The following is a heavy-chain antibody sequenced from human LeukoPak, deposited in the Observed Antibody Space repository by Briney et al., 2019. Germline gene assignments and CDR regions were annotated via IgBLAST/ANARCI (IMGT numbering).Heavy chain of an antibody. CDR3: ARQGYDSSGYYPAEYFQH. V-gene: IGHV4-39*01. D-gene: IGHD3-22*01. Sequence: SETLSLTCTVSDGSISNDSYYWGWIRQPPGKGLEWIGSVYYSGSTYYNPSLKSRITISVDTSKKQFSLKLTSVTAADTAVYYCARQGYDSSGYYPAEYFQHWGRGTLVTVSS. CDR1: DGSISNDSYY. J-gene: IGHJ1*01. CDR2: VYYSGST.